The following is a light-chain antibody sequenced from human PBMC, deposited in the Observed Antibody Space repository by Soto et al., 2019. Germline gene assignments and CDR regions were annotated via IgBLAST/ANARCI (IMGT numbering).Light chain of an antibody. Sequence: DIQMTQSPSTLSASVGDRVTVTCRASQDINIWLAWYQQKPGKAPNLLIYDASSLESGAPSRFSGSGSGTEFTLTISSLQPDDFATYYCQQYNSYSPWTFGQGTKVDIK. CDR3: QQYNSYSPWT. J-gene: IGKJ1*01. V-gene: IGKV1-5*01. CDR1: QDINIW. CDR2: DAS.